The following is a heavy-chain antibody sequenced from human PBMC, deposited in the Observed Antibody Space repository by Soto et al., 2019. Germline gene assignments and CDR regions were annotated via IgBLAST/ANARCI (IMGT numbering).Heavy chain of an antibody. D-gene: IGHD2-8*01. Sequence: XEFLKIFFKGCGYIFTNYWIGWVRQMPGKGLEWMGIIYPSSSDTRYSPSFQGQVTVSADRSISTAYLQWSSLKASDTAMYYCARLHNGVCYGWGQGTTVTVSS. CDR2: IYPSSSDT. CDR1: GYIFTNYW. V-gene: IGHV5-51*01. J-gene: IGHJ6*02. CDR3: ARLHNGVCYG.